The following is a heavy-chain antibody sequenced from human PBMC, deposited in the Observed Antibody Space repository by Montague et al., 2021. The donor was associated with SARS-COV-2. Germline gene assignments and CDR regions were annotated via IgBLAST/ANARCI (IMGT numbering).Heavy chain of an antibody. D-gene: IGHD2-2*02. CDR2: ISQGGNT. CDR1: GGSFSPYY. CDR3: ARLGDGIVPSPILGLGPYYPFYYMDV. J-gene: IGHJ6*03. Sequence: SETLSLTCAVSGGSFSPYYWSWIRQHPGKGLEWIGEISQGGNTKYNPSLQSRVSISLDTSRNQFSLKVSSVTAADTAIYYCARLGDGIVPSPILGLGPYYPFYYMDVWGKGTTVTVS. V-gene: IGHV4-34*01.